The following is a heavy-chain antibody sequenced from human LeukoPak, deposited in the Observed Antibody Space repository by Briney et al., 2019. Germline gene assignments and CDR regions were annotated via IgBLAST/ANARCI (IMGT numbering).Heavy chain of an antibody. CDR2: INSDSGGT. CDR1: GYTFTGHY. D-gene: IGHD1-1*01. V-gene: IGHV1-2*02. J-gene: IGHJ3*02. Sequence: GASVKVSCKASGYTFTGHYMHWVRRAPGQGLEWMGWINSDSGGTKYAQKFQGSVIMTRVTSISTAYMELSRLKSDDTAVYYCARGRVHSWSDAFDIWGQGTTVTVSS. CDR3: ARGRVHSWSDAFDI.